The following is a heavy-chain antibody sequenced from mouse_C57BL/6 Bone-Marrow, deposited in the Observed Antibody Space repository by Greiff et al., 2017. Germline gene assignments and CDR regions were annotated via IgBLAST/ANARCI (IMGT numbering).Heavy chain of an antibody. V-gene: IGHV1-55*01. CDR2: IYPGSGST. CDR3: AGECYGYVGARFAY. D-gene: IGHD2-2*01. J-gene: IGHJ3*01. CDR1: GYTFTSYW. Sequence: QVQLKQPGAELVKPGASVKMSCKASGYTFTSYWITWVKQRPGQGLEWIGDIYPGSGSTNYNEKFKSKATLTVDTSSSTAYMQLSSLTSEGSAVYDCAGECYGYVGARFAYWGQGTLVTVSA.